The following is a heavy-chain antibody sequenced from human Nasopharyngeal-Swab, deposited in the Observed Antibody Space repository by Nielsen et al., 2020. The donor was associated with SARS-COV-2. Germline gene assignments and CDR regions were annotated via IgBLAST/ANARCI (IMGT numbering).Heavy chain of an antibody. V-gene: IGHV3-9*01. D-gene: IGHD2-21*02. J-gene: IGHJ3*02. CDR3: AKDLTRGDLVTSNAFDI. CDR1: GFIFEDYA. Sequence: SLKISCAASGFIFEDYAMHWVRQTPGKGLEWVSHISWNSGSIGYAASVKGRFTISRDNAKKSLYLQMNSLRAEDSALYYCAKDLTRGDLVTSNAFDIWGQGTVVTVSS. CDR2: ISWNSGSI.